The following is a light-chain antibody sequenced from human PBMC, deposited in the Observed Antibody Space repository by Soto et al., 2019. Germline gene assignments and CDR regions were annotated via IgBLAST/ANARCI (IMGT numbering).Light chain of an antibody. V-gene: IGKV3D-11*01. CDR1: QGVSSY. J-gene: IGKJ5*01. Sequence: IVLKQSPATLSLSPGERATLSCRASQGVSSYLAWYQQKPGQAPRLLIYDAPNRATGIPARFSGSGPGTDFTLTISSLEPEDFAIYYCQQRQYWPPITFGQGTRLEI. CDR3: QQRQYWPPIT. CDR2: DAP.